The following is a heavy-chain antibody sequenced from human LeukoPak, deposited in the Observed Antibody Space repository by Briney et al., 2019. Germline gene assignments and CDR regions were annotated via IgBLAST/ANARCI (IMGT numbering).Heavy chain of an antibody. Sequence: GGSLRLSCAASGFSFDDFAMHWVRQAPGKGLEWVSFITWDSGSTYYADSVKGRFTISRDNSKDSLYLQMNSLRAEDTALYYCVKDRPFPYGMDVWGQGTTVTVSS. CDR2: ITWDSGST. CDR3: VKDRPFPYGMDV. CDR1: GFSFDDFA. V-gene: IGHV3-43D*03. D-gene: IGHD2-21*01. J-gene: IGHJ6*02.